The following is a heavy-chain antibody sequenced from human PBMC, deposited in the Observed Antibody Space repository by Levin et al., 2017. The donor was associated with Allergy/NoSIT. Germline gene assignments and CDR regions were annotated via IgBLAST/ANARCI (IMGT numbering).Heavy chain of an antibody. V-gene: IGHV3-23*01. CDR3: AKDPPRMLKKVTYYFDY. D-gene: IGHD2-21*02. CDR2: ISGSGGST. J-gene: IGHJ4*02. Sequence: GESLKISCAASGFTFSSYAMSWVRQAPGKGLEWVSAISGSGGSTYYADSVKGRFTISRDNSKNTLYLQMNSLRAEDTAVYYCAKDPPRMLKKVTYYFDYWGQGTLVTVSS. CDR1: GFTFSSYA.